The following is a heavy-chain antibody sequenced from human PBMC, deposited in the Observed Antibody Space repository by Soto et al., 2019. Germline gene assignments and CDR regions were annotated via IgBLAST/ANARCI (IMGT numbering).Heavy chain of an antibody. CDR3: ARAGGDYHYFDY. CDR1: GGSFSGYY. J-gene: IGHJ4*02. D-gene: IGHD4-17*01. V-gene: IGHV4-34*01. Sequence: SETLSLTCAVYGGSFSGYYWNWIRQPPGKGLEWIGEINHSGSTNYNPSLKSRVTISVDTSKNQFSLKLSSVTAADTAVYYCARAGGDYHYFDYWGKGTLVTVSS. CDR2: INHSGST.